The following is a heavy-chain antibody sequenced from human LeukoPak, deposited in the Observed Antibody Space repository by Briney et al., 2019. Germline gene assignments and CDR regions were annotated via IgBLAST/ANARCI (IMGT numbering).Heavy chain of an antibody. V-gene: IGHV1-46*01. CDR3: AKDHGYGLIDY. J-gene: IGHJ4*02. D-gene: IGHD5-18*01. CDR1: GYTFTSYY. Sequence: ASVKVSCKASGYTFTSYYMHWVRQAPGQGLEWMGIINPSGGSTSYAQKFQGRVTMTRDMSTSTVYMELSSLRSEDTAVYYCAKDHGYGLIDYWGQGTLVTVSS. CDR2: INPSGGST.